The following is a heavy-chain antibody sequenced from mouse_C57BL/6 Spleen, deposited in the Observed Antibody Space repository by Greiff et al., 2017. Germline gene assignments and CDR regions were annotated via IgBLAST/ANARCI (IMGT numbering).Heavy chain of an antibody. CDR2: IYPGDGDT. CDR3: ARSGTGDYAMDY. J-gene: IGHJ4*01. CDR1: GYAFSIYW. Sequence: QVQLQQSGAELVKPGASVKISCKASGYAFSIYWMNWVKQRPGKGLEWIGQIYPGDGDTNYNGKFKGKATLTADKSSNSAYMQLSSLTSEDSAVXFCARSGTGDYAMDYWGQGTSVTVSS. V-gene: IGHV1-80*01. D-gene: IGHD3-1*01.